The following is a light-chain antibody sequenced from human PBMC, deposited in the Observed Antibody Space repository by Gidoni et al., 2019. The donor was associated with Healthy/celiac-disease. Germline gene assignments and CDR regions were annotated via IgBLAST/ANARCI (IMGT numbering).Light chain of an antibody. CDR1: QRVSSSY. Sequence: EIVLMPSPGTLSLSPGERATLSCRASQRVSSSYLAWYQQKPGQAPRLLIYGASSRATGIPDRFSGSWSGTDFTLTISRLEPEDFAVYYWKQYGSPPQFGQGTKVEIK. V-gene: IGKV3-20*01. CDR3: KQYGSPPQ. J-gene: IGKJ1*01. CDR2: GAS.